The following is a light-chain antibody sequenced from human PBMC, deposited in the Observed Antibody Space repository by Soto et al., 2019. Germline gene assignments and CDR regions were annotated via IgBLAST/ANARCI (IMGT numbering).Light chain of an antibody. V-gene: IGKV1-5*03. CDR1: QSISNW. J-gene: IGKJ1*01. CDR2: KAS. CDR3: QQYTSYCRT. Sequence: DIQVTQSPSTLSASVGDRVTITCRASQSISNWLAWYQQKPGKAPNLLIYKASTLRIGVPSRVSGSGSGTEFNLTINSLQPDDFATYYCQQYTSYCRTFGQGTKVDIK.